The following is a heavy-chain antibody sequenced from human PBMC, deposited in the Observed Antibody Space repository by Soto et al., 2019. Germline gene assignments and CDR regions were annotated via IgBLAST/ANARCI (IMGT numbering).Heavy chain of an antibody. CDR1: GFPFSSYV. Sequence: PGGSLRLSCAASGFPFSSYVMSWVRQAPGKGLEWVSGISGGGSNTFYADYVKGRFTISRDNSKNTLLLQMNSLGAEDTAVYYCAKDSNKYSSSLRGRYFDYWGQGIAVTVSS. D-gene: IGHD4-4*01. CDR2: ISGGGSNT. V-gene: IGHV3-23*01. J-gene: IGHJ4*02. CDR3: AKDSNKYSSSLRGRYFDY.